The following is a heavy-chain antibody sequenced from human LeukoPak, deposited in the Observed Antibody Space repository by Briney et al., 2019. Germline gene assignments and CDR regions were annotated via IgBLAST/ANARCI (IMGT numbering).Heavy chain of an antibody. J-gene: IGHJ4*02. D-gene: IGHD5-24*01. CDR3: AKSGYNRFDY. V-gene: IGHV3-23*01. CDR2: IGAGGGGT. CDR1: GFTFSSYA. Sequence: GGSLRLSCAASGFTFSSYAMGWVRQAPGKGLEWVSSIGAGGGGTYFADSVKGRFTISRDNSKNALYVQMNSLGAEDTAVYYCAKSGYNRFDYWGQGTLVTVSS.